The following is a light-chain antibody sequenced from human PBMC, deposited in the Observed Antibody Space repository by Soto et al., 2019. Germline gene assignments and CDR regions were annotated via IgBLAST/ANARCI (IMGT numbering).Light chain of an antibody. Sequence: SVLTQPPSASGSPGQSVTISCTGTSSDIGGYNYVSWYQQHPGKAPKLMIYELSKRPSGVPDRFSGSKSGNTASLTVSGLQAEDEADYYCSSYAGSNNFVVFGGGTKLTVL. J-gene: IGLJ2*01. CDR3: SSYAGSNNFVV. CDR2: ELS. CDR1: SSDIGGYNY. V-gene: IGLV2-8*01.